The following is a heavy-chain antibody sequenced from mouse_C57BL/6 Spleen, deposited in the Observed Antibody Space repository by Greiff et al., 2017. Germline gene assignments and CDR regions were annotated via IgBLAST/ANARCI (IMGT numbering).Heavy chain of an antibody. CDR3: ARGSFRDY. V-gene: IGHV1-69*01. J-gene: IGHJ2*01. CDR1: GYTFTSYW. Sequence: QVQLQQPGAELVMPGASVKLSCKASGYTFTSYWMHWVKQRPGQGLEWIGEIDPSDSYTNYTQKFKGKSTLTVDKSSSTAYMQLSSLTSEDSAVYYCARGSFRDYWGQGTTLTVSS. CDR2: IDPSDSYT.